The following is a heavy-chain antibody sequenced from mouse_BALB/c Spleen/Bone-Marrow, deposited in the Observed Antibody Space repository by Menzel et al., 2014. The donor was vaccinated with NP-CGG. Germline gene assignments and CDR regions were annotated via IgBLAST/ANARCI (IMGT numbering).Heavy chain of an antibody. J-gene: IGHJ4*01. CDR1: GYTFTDHA. Sequence: QVHVKQSGAKLVRPGVSVKISCKGSGYTFTDHAIHWVKRSHAKGLEWIGVISGYYGDAIYNQKFKGKATMTVDKSSSTAYMELARLTSEDSAIYYCARSGKVRNAMDYWGQGTSVTVSS. CDR3: ARSGKVRNAMDY. V-gene: IGHV1S137*01. CDR2: ISGYYGDA. D-gene: IGHD2-14*01.